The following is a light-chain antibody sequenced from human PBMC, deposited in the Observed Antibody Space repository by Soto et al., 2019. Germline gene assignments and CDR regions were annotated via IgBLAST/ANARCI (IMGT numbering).Light chain of an antibody. CDR1: QSVASH. V-gene: IGKV3-15*01. J-gene: IGKJ1*01. Sequence: EIVMTQSPATLSVSPGETATLSCRSSQSVASHLAWYQQKSGQAPRLLIYGASPRATGIPARFSGSGSGTAFTLTISRLQYEDFAIYYCQQYDVGATFGQGTKVEIK. CDR3: QQYDVGAT. CDR2: GAS.